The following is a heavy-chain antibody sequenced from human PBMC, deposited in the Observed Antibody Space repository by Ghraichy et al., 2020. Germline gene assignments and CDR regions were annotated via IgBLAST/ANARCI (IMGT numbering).Heavy chain of an antibody. D-gene: IGHD3-3*01. V-gene: IGHV4-59*01. CDR1: GDSITGYY. J-gene: IGHJ4*02. CDR2: IHYSGST. Sequence: SQTLSLTCTVSGDSITGYYWSWIRQPPGKGLEWIGYIHYSGSTNYNPSLKSRVTISVDTSKNQFSLKMTSVTAADTAGYYCARGERLGLDYWGQGPLVTVSS. CDR3: ARGERLGLDY.